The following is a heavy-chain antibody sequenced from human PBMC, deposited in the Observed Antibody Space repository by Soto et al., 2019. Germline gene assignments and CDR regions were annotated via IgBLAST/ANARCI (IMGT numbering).Heavy chain of an antibody. J-gene: IGHJ4*02. Sequence: SETLSLTCTVSGGSITTGGYYWSWIRQLPGKGLEWIGHRYYSESTYYNPSLKSRVSISLDTSKNQFSLKLSFVTAADTAMYYCARTKCSGGSCYSWSLHYWGQGTPVTVSS. CDR2: RYYSEST. CDR1: GGSITTGGYY. CDR3: ARTKCSGGSCYSWSLHY. D-gene: IGHD2-15*01. V-gene: IGHV4-31*03.